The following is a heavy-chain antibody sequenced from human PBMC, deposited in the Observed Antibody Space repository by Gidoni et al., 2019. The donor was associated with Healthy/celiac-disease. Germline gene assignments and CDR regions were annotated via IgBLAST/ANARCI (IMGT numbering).Heavy chain of an antibody. D-gene: IGHD6-19*01. V-gene: IGHV3-23*01. CDR2: ISGSGGST. J-gene: IGHJ3*02. Sequence: EVQLLESGGGLVQPGGSLRLSRADSGFTFSNYDMSWGRQAPGKGLEWFSAISGSGGSTYYAAVKGRFTISRDNSKNTLYLQMNSLRAEDTAVYYCAKSSGRAFDIWGQGTMVTVSS. CDR3: AKSSGRAFDI. CDR1: GFTFSNYD.